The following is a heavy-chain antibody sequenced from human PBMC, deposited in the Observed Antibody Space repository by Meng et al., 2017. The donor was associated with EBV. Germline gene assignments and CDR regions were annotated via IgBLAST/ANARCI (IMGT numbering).Heavy chain of an antibody. Sequence: TMKAPGPTLVKPTQTLTLTCTFSGFSLSIRGVGVGWIRQPPGKALEWLALIYWDDDKRYSPSLKSRLTITKDTSKNQVVLTMTNMDPVDAATYYCAHIIAARPFDYWGQGTLVTVSS. CDR2: IYWDDDK. CDR1: GFSLSIRGVG. CDR3: AHIIAARPFDY. D-gene: IGHD6-6*01. J-gene: IGHJ4*02. V-gene: IGHV2-5*02.